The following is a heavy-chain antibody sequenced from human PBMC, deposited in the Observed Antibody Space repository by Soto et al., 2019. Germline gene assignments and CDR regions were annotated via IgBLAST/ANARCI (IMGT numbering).Heavy chain of an antibody. CDR1: GFTFSSYG. D-gene: IGHD6-13*01. J-gene: IGHJ4*02. V-gene: IGHV3-33*01. CDR2: IWYDGSNK. Sequence: QVQLVESGGGVVQPGRSLRLSCAASGFTFSSYGMHWVRQAPGKGLEWVAVIWYDGSNKYYADSVKGRFTISRDNSKNTLYLQMSSLRAEDTAVYYCARDGGSSWYLDYWGQGTLVTVSS. CDR3: ARDGGSSWYLDY.